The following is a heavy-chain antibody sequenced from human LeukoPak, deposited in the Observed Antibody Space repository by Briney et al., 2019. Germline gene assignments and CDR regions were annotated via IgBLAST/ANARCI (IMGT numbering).Heavy chain of an antibody. V-gene: IGHV4-34*01. Sequence: SETLSLTCAVYGGSFSGYYWSWIRQPPGEGLEWIGEINHSGSTNYNPSLKSRVTISVDTSKNQFSLKLSSVTAADTAVYYCARARTGWFDPWGQGTLVTVSS. CDR2: INHSGST. CDR1: GGSFSGYY. J-gene: IGHJ5*02. D-gene: IGHD1-14*01. CDR3: ARARTGWFDP.